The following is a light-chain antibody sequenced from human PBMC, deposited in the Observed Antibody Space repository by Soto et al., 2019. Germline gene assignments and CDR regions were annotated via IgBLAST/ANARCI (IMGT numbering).Light chain of an antibody. J-gene: IGKJ4*01. CDR3: QQSYDAQFT. V-gene: IGKV1-39*01. CDR2: GVS. Sequence: DIQLTQSPSSLSASVGDEVTITCRASQGISHYLTWYQQKPGRAPTLLIYGVSTLQSGVPSRFSGGGSGTDFTLTISNLQLEDFATCYCQQSYDAQFTFGGGTRVEIK. CDR1: QGISHY.